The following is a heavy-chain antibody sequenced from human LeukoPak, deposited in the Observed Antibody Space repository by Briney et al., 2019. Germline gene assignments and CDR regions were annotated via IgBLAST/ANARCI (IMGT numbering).Heavy chain of an antibody. J-gene: IGHJ6*03. CDR1: GFTFSRYW. CDR2: INWNGGST. CDR3: ARGGYCSSTSCHPSYYYYYMDV. V-gene: IGHV3-20*04. Sequence: GGSLRLSCAASGFTFSRYWMTWVRQAPGKGLEWVSGINWNGGSTSFADSVKGRFTISRDNAKNSLYLQMNSLRAGDTALYYCARGGYCSSTSCHPSYYYYYMDVWGKGTTVTVSS. D-gene: IGHD2-2*01.